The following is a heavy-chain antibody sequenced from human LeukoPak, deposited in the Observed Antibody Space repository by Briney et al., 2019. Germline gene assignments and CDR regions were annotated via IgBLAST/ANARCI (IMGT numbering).Heavy chain of an antibody. CDR1: GFTFSDYY. Sequence: GGSLRLSCAASGFTFSDYYMSWIRQAPGEGLEWVSYISSGGSTIYYADSVKGRFTISRDNAKNSLYLQMNSLRAEDTAVYYCARDSGYSYDFDYWGQGTLVTVSS. D-gene: IGHD5-18*01. CDR3: ARDSGYSYDFDY. V-gene: IGHV3-11*01. J-gene: IGHJ4*02. CDR2: ISSGGSTI.